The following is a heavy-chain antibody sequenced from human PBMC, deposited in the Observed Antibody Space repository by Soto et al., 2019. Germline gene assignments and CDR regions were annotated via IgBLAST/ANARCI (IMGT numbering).Heavy chain of an antibody. J-gene: IGHJ4*02. D-gene: IGHD6-19*01. CDR1: GYTFTSYG. V-gene: IGHV1-18*01. Sequence: ASVKVSCKASGYTFTSYGISWVRQAPGQGLEWMGWISAYNGNTNYSQKFQGRVTITRDTSASTAYMELSSLRSEDTAVYYCARAVAVAADFDYWGQGTLVTVSS. CDR2: ISAYNGNT. CDR3: ARAVAVAADFDY.